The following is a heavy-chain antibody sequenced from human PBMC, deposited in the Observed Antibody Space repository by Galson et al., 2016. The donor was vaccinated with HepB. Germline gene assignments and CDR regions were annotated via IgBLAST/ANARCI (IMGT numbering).Heavy chain of an antibody. CDR1: SDSY. V-gene: IGHV3-11*06. J-gene: IGHJ4*02. Sequence: SLRLSCAGFSDSYMSWIRQAPGKGLEWVSFISSSGTYTKYADSVKGRCTISRDNAKNSLYLQMNSLRVEDTAVYSCARGSQPPQWQLGGYFDYRGQGTLVTVSS. CDR2: ISSSGTYT. D-gene: IGHD1-26*01. CDR3: ARGSQPPQWQLGGYFDY.